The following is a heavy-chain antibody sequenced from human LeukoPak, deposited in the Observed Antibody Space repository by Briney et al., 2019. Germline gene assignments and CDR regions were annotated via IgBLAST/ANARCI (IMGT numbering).Heavy chain of an antibody. J-gene: IGHJ5*02. CDR3: ARLTLLWFGESTNWFDP. D-gene: IGHD3-10*01. CDR2: TYYRSKWYN. Sequence: SQTLSLTCAISGDSVSSNSAAWNWIRQSPSRGLEWLGRTYYRSKWYNDYAVSVKSRITINPDTSKNQFSLQLNSVTPEDTAVYYCARLTLLWFGESTNWFDPWGQGTLVTVSS. CDR1: GDSVSSNSAA. V-gene: IGHV6-1*01.